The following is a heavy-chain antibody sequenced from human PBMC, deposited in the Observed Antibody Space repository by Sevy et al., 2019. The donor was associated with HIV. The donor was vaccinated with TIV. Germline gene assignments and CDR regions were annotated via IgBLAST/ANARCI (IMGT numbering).Heavy chain of an antibody. V-gene: IGHV3-23*01. CDR2: FXXXXXXL. J-gene: IGHJ4*02. CDR1: GFXFAXXS. Sequence: GGSLRLSCAASGFXFAXXSMXXXRXAXXXXLEGXXXFXXXXXXLNXADSVKGRFTISRDDSKNTLYLQXNSLRAEDTATXFCAXXGCTQXHDXWGQGTLVTVSS. CDR3: AXXGCTQXHDX.